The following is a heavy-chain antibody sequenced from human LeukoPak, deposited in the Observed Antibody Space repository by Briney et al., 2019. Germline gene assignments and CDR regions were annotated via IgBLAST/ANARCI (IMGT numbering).Heavy chain of an antibody. J-gene: IGHJ4*02. CDR3: ASAYSGSYV. Sequence: PGGSLRLSCAASGFTFSNYAMSWVRQAPGKGLEWVSAILGSGGSTYYADSVKGRFTISRDNSKNTLYLQMNSLRAEDTAVYYCASAYSGSYVWGQGTLVTVSS. CDR1: GFTFSNYA. CDR2: ILGSGGST. D-gene: IGHD1-26*01. V-gene: IGHV3-23*01.